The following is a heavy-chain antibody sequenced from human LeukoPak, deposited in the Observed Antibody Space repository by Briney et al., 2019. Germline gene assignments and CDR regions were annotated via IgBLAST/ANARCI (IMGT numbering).Heavy chain of an antibody. J-gene: IGHJ4*02. CDR1: GFTFSSYA. CDR2: ISGSGGST. V-gene: IGHV3-23*01. D-gene: IGHD3-10*01. CDR3: AKDRPGMTYYGSGTVWNKFDY. Sequence: GGSLRLSCAASGFTFSSYAMSWVRQAPGKGLEWVSAISGSGGSTYYADSVKGRFTISRDNSKNTLYLQMNSLRAEDTAVYYCAKDRPGMTYYGSGTVWNKFDYWGQGTLVTVSS.